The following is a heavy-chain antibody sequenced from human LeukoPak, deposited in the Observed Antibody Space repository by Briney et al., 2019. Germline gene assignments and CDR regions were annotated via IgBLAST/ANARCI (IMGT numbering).Heavy chain of an antibody. J-gene: IGHJ4*02. CDR1: GFTFSSYA. V-gene: IGHV3-33*08. Sequence: GRFLRLSCAASGFTFSSYAMHWVRQAPGKGLDWVAVIWYDGSNKYYADSVKGRFTISRDNSKNTLYLLMNSLRAEDTAVYYCARGSLGTIAVAGTLDYWGQGILVTVSS. CDR2: IWYDGSNK. D-gene: IGHD6-19*01. CDR3: ARGSLGTIAVAGTLDY.